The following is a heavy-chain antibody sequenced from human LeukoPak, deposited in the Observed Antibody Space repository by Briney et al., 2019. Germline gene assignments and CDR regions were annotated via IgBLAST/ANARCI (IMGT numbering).Heavy chain of an antibody. J-gene: IGHJ4*02. CDR1: GFTFSSYE. D-gene: IGHD3-10*01. CDR2: ISSSGSTT. CDR3: ARLGVRGVIGSGY. Sequence: GGSLRLSCAASGFTFSSYEMNWVRQAPGKGLEWVSYISSSGSTTYYADSVKGRFTISRDNAKNSLYLQMNSLRAEDTAVYYCARLGVRGVIGSGYWGQGTLVTVSS. V-gene: IGHV3-48*03.